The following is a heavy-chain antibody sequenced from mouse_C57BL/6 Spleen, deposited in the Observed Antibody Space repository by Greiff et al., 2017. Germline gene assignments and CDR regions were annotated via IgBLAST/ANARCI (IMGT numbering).Heavy chain of an antibody. CDR3: ARIYYDNYGYAMDY. V-gene: IGHV1-53*01. Sequence: QVQLQQPGTELVKPGASVKLSCTASGFTFTSYWMHWVKQRPGQGLEWIGNINPSNGGTNSNEKFKSKATLTVDKSSSTAYMQLSSLTSEDTAVYYCARIYYDNYGYAMDYWGQGTSVTVSS. CDR2: INPSNGGT. D-gene: IGHD2-1*01. CDR1: GFTFTSYW. J-gene: IGHJ4*01.